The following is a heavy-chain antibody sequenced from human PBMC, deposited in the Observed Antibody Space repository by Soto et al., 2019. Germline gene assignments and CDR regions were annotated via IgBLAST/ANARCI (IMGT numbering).Heavy chain of an antibody. CDR3: ARSPRMRPGPYGWFDP. CDR2: IFSNDEK. D-gene: IGHD4-17*01. J-gene: IGHJ5*02. V-gene: IGHV2-26*01. Sequence: QVTLKESGPVLVKPTETLTLTCTVSGLSLSNARMGVSWIRQPPGKALEWLAHIFSNDEKSDSSSLKSRLTIPKDHSKSQVVLTMTNMDPVATATYYCARSPRMRPGPYGWFDPWGQGTLVTVSS. CDR1: GLSLSNARMG.